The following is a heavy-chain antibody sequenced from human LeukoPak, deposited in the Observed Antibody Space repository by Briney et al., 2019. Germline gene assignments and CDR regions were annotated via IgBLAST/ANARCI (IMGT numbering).Heavy chain of an antibody. V-gene: IGHV3-30*18. CDR3: AKVPAGWFGELGY. D-gene: IGHD3-10*01. J-gene: IGHJ4*02. Sequence: PGGPLRLPCAPSGFPFSSYDMLGARQPPGKGREGVAVISYDGSNKYYADSVKGRFTISRENSKNTLYLQMNSLRAEDTAVYCCAKVPAGWFGELGYWGQGTLVTVSS. CDR1: GFPFSSYD. CDR2: ISYDGSNK.